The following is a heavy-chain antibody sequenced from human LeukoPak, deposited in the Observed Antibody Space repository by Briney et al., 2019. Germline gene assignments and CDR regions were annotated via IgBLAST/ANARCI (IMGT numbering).Heavy chain of an antibody. CDR3: ARGYSSYVLHYYGMDV. Sequence: SVKVSCKASGGTFSSYAISWVRQAPGQGLEWMGRIIPILGIANYAQKFQGRVTITADKSTSTAYMELSSLRSEDTAVYYCARGYSSYVLHYYGMDVWGQGTTVTVSS. D-gene: IGHD5-12*01. CDR2: IIPILGIA. CDR1: GGTFSSYA. J-gene: IGHJ6*02. V-gene: IGHV1-69*04.